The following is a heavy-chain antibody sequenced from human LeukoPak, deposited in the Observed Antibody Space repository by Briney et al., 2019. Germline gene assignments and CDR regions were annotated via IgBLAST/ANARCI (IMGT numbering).Heavy chain of an antibody. CDR2: IYHSGST. V-gene: IGHV4-38-2*02. Sequence: SETLSLTCTVSGYSISSGYYWGWIRQPPGKGLEWIGSIYHSGSTYYNPSLKSRVTISVDTSKNQFSLKLSSVTAADTAVYYCARWGGPGYSSSWVDYWGQGTLVTVSS. J-gene: IGHJ4*02. CDR3: ARWGGPGYSSSWVDY. D-gene: IGHD6-13*01. CDR1: GYSISSGYY.